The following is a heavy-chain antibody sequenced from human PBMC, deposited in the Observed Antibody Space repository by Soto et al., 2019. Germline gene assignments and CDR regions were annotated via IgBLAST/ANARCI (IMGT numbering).Heavy chain of an antibody. J-gene: IGHJ5*02. D-gene: IGHD6-13*01. CDR2: INPSGGST. CDR3: ARDRGQQLVTNWFDP. CDR1: GYTFTRYY. Sequence: GASVKVSCKASGYTFTRYYMHWVRQAPGQGLEWMGIINPSGGSTSYAKKFQGRVTMTRDTFTSTFYMELSSLRSEDTAVYYCARDRGQQLVTNWFDPWGQGTLVTVSS. V-gene: IGHV1-46*03.